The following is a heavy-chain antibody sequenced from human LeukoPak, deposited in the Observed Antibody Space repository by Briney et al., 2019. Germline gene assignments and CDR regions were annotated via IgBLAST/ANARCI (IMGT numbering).Heavy chain of an antibody. CDR1: GFTVSSNY. V-gene: IGHV3-66*01. Sequence: TGGSLRLSCAASGFTVSSNYMSWVRQAPGKGLEWVSVIYSGGTTYYADSVKGRFIISRDNSKNTLYLQMNGLRAEDTAVYYCAREIDRVVAFDIWGQGTMVTVSS. D-gene: IGHD2-15*01. J-gene: IGHJ3*02. CDR2: IYSGGTT. CDR3: AREIDRVVAFDI.